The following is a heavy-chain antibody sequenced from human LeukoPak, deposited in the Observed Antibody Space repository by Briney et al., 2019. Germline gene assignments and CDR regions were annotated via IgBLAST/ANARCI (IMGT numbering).Heavy chain of an antibody. V-gene: IGHV3-30*02. D-gene: IGHD1-26*01. CDR3: AKDRGWERPTDYFDY. CDR1: GFTFSSYG. J-gene: IGHJ4*02. Sequence: GGSLRLSCAASGFTFSSYGMHWVRQAPGKGLEWVAFIRYDGSNKYYADSVKGRFTISRDNSKNTLYLQMNSLRAEDTAVYYCAKDRGWERPTDYFDYWGQGTLVTVSS. CDR2: IRYDGSNK.